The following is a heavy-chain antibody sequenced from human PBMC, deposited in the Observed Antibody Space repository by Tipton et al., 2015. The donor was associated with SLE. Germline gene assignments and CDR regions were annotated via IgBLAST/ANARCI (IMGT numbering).Heavy chain of an antibody. CDR3: ARANYSSSWAGDF. CDR2: IYRDDSS. CDR1: GFTVSSNY. J-gene: IGHJ1*01. Sequence: SLRLSCAASGFTVSSNYMIWVRQAPGKGLEWVSIIYRDDSSYYAGSVEGRSTISRDNSKNTLYLQMSSLRGDDTAVYFCARANYSSSWAGDFWGQGTLVTVSS. V-gene: IGHV3-53*05. D-gene: IGHD6-13*01.